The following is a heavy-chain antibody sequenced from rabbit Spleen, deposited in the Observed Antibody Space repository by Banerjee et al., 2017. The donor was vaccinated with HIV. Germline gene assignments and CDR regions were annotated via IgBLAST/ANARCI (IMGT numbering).Heavy chain of an antibody. J-gene: IGHJ4*01. D-gene: IGHD1-1*01. CDR3: ARDNNGYYL. CDR2: MDAGSSGST. CDR1: GFSFSSNYW. V-gene: IGHV1S45*01. Sequence: QEQLEESGGDLVKPEGSLTLTCTASGFSFSSNYWISWVRQAPGRGLEWIACMDAGSSGSTYYANWAKGRFTISKTSSTTVTLQMTSLTAADTATYFCARDNNGYYLWGPGTLVPVS.